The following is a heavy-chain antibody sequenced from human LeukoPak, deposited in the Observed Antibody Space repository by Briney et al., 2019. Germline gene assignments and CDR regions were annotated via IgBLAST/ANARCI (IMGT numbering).Heavy chain of an antibody. CDR3: AKAQSSGSYLFDY. Sequence: GGSLRLSCAASGSTFSSYAMSWVRQAPAKGLEWVSAISGSGGSTYYADSVKGRFTISRDNSKNTLYLQMNSLRAEDTAVYYRAKAQSSGSYLFDYWGQGTLVTVSS. CDR2: ISGSGGST. D-gene: IGHD1-26*01. J-gene: IGHJ4*02. CDR1: GSTFSSYA. V-gene: IGHV3-23*01.